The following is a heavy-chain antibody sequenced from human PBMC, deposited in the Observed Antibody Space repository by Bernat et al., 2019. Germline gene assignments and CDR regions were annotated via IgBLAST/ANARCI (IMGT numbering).Heavy chain of an antibody. CDR2: ISSSSSYI. D-gene: IGHD3-10*01. Sequence: EVQLVESGGGLVQPGRSLRLSCAASGFTFDDYAMHWVRQAPGKGLEWVSSISSSSSYIYYADSVKGRFTISRDNAKNSLYLQMHSLRAEDTAVYYCARDLRMVRGGENWFDPWGQGTLVTVSS. V-gene: IGHV3-21*01. CDR1: GFTFDDYA. J-gene: IGHJ5*02. CDR3: ARDLRMVRGGENWFDP.